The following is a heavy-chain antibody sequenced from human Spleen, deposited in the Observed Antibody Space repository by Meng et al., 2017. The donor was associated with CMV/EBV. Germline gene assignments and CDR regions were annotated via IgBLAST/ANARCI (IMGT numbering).Heavy chain of an antibody. CDR2: IRYDGSNE. V-gene: IGHV3-30*02. CDR1: GFTFSDYG. J-gene: IGHJ4*02. CDR3: ARDQTGY. Sequence: GGSLRLSCAASGFTFSDYGMHRVRQAPGKGLEWVAFIRYDGSNEYYADSVKGRLTISRDNSKSTLFLQMNSLRPEDTAVYYCARDQTGYWGQGTLVTVSS.